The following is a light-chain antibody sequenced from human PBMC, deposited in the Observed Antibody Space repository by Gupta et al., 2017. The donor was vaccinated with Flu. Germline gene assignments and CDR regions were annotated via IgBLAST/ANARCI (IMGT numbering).Light chain of an antibody. V-gene: IGKV3-15*01. CDR3: QQYNNWPFVT. J-gene: IGKJ4*01. Sequence: ERATLSCRARQSVMSNVAWYQQKPGQAPRFLIFGSSTRATNVPARFSGSGSGTEFTLTISSLQAEDFAVYYCQQYNNWPFVTFGGGTKVEIK. CDR1: QSVMSN. CDR2: GSS.